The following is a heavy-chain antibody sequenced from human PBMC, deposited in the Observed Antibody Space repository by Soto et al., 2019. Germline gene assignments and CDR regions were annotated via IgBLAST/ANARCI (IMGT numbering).Heavy chain of an antibody. CDR1: GGTFSTSS. J-gene: IGHJ3*02. CDR2: ILPVFGTA. D-gene: IGHD4-17*01. CDR3: ARRHEYGGNSDAFDI. Sequence: QVHLVQSGAEVKKPGSSVKVSCKASGGTFSTSSINWLRQAPGQRPEWMGNILPVFGTADYAEKFRDRVTITADKSTNTAYMELRRLFSEDAAVYYCARRHEYGGNSDAFDIWGQGTVVTVSS. V-gene: IGHV1-69*14.